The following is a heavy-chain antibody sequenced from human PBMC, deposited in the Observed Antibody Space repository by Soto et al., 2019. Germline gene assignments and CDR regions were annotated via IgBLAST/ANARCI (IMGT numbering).Heavy chain of an antibody. V-gene: IGHV3-15*07. J-gene: IGHJ6*02. D-gene: IGHD3-10*01. CDR3: TTSWTVRGLITLGVKNYYYGMDV. Sequence: GGSLRLSCAASGFTFSNAWMNWVRQAPGKGLEWVGRIKSKTDGGTTDYAAPVKGRFSISRDDSKATLYLQMNSLNTEDTAVYYCTTSWTVRGLITLGVKNYYYGMDVWGQGTTVTVSS. CDR1: GFTFSNAW. CDR2: IKSKTDGGTT.